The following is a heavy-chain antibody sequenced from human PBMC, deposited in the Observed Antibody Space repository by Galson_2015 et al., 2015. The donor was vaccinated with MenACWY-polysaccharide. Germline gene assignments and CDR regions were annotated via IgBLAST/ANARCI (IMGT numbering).Heavy chain of an antibody. J-gene: IGHJ6*02. CDR3: ARLHCCSTSCYPTDCYYYGMDV. CDR2: ISSSSSTI. CDR1: GFTFSSYS. Sequence: SLRLSCAASGFTFSSYSMNWVRQAPGKGLEWVSYISSSSSTIYYADSVKGRFTISRDNAKNSLFLQMNSLRAEDTAVYYCARLHCCSTSCYPTDCYYYGMDVWGQGTPVTVSS. V-gene: IGHV3-48*01. D-gene: IGHD2-2*01.